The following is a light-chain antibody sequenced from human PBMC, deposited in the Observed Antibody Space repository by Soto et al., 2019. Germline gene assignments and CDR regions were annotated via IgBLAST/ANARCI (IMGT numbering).Light chain of an antibody. CDR3: AAWYDSLNAVV. V-gene: IGLV1-44*01. CDR1: SSNIGSNT. Sequence: QSVLTQPPSASGTPGQRVTISCSGGSSNIGSNTVNWYQQLPGTAPNLLIYSNNQRPSGVPDRFSGSKSGTSASLAISGLQSEDEADYYCAAWYDSLNAVVFGGGTKLTVL. J-gene: IGLJ2*01. CDR2: SNN.